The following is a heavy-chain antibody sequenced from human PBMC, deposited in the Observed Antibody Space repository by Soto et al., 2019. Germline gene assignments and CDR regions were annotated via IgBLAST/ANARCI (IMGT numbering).Heavy chain of an antibody. V-gene: IGHV3-48*03. J-gene: IGHJ6*02. Sequence: EVQLVESGGGLVQAGGSLRLFCAASGFTFSNYDMNWVRQIPGKGLEWVSYIGTRGRTIYYADSVKGRFTISRDNAKHSLYLQMNSLRAEDTAVYYCARDPAIYSGKFDYGLDVWGRGTTVTVSS. CDR3: ARDPAIYSGKFDYGLDV. CDR1: GFTFSNYD. CDR2: IGTRGRTI. D-gene: IGHD4-4*01.